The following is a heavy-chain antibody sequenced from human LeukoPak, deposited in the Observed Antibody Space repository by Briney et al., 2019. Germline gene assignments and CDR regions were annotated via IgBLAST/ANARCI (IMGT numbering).Heavy chain of an antibody. V-gene: IGHV3-23*01. D-gene: IGHD3-10*01. CDR1: GFTFSSYG. J-gene: IGHJ4*02. CDR3: AKPTMSGPSRKAVPSLFDY. Sequence: PGGSLRLSCAASGFTFSSYGMSWVRQAPGKGLEWVSAISGSGGSTYYADSVKGRFTISRDNSKNTLYLQMNSLRAEDTAVYYCAKPTMSGPSRKAVPSLFDYWGQGTLVTVSS. CDR2: ISGSGGST.